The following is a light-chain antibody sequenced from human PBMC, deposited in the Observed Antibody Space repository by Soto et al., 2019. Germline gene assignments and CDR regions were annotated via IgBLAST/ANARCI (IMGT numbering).Light chain of an antibody. CDR2: EVS. CDR3: FSYTSSGTYV. V-gene: IGLV2-14*01. CDR1: SSDVGNYKY. J-gene: IGLJ1*01. Sequence: QSVLAQPASVSGSPGQSITISCTGTSSDVGNYKYVSWYQQHPGKAPKLMIYEVSNRPSGVSNRFSGSKSGNTASLTISGLQAEDETDYYCFSYTSSGTYVFXTGTKV.